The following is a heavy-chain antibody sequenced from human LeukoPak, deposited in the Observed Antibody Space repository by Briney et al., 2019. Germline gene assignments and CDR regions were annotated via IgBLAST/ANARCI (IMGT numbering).Heavy chain of an antibody. CDR2: IYYSGST. Sequence: CIGYIYYSGSTNYNPSLKSRVTISVDTSKNQFSLKLSSVTAADTAVYYCARDVGYYYGMDVWGQGTTVTVSS. V-gene: IGHV4-59*01. CDR3: ARDVGYYYGMDV. J-gene: IGHJ6*02.